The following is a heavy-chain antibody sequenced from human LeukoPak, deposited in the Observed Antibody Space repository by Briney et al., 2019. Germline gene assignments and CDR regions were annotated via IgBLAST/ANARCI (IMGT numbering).Heavy chain of an antibody. V-gene: IGHV4-39*01. Sequence: PSETLSLTCSVSGGSISSSSYYWGWIRQPPGKGLEWIGTIYYNGSTHYNPSLKSRVTISVDPSKNQFSLKLSSVTAADTAVYYCARNKALGNLDYWGQGTLVTVSS. CDR3: ARNKALGNLDY. D-gene: IGHD7-27*01. CDR2: IYYNGST. J-gene: IGHJ4*02. CDR1: GGSISSSSYY.